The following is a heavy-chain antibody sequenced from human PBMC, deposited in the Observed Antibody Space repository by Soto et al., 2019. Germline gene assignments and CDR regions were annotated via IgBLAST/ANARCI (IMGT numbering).Heavy chain of an antibody. CDR2: VSYDGSKT. D-gene: IGHD3-22*01. CDR3: ARWVGGAMYDNSGRYDS. CDR1: GFTFSSNG. J-gene: IGHJ5*01. V-gene: IGHV3-30*03. Sequence: VQLVESGGGVVQPGRSLRLTCAASGFTFSSNGMHWVRQAPGKGLEWVALVSYDGSKTYYADSVRGRFTIYRDNSETPLYLQMNSLRAEDTAVYYCARWVGGAMYDNSGRYDSWGQGTLVTVSS.